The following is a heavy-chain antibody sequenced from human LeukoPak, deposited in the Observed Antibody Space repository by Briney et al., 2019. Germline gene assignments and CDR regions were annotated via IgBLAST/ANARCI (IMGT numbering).Heavy chain of an antibody. V-gene: IGHV4-34*01. CDR1: RGSFFGYQ. CDR3: ARVTIAGTTWDYFDY. J-gene: IGHJ4*02. D-gene: IGHD1-7*01. CDR2: SSHSGST. Sequence: SETLSLTCVVHRGSFFGYQWSWIRQPPGKGLEWIGESSHSGSTNYNPALKSRVTISVDTSKNQFSLKLNFVTAADAAVYYCARVTIAGTTWDYFDYWGQGSLVTVSS.